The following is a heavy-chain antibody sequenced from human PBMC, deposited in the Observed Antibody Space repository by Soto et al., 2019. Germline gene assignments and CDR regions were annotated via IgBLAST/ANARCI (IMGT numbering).Heavy chain of an antibody. Sequence: QVQLQESGPRLVKPSQTLSLTCSVSGYAIRSGGYYWSWLRLHPGSAMEWIGDIFDSGSTFSNPTLQSRLSISLDTSQNQCFLMLRSVTAAATAVYYCARARYYSDRSGLSDYWGQGTMVTVSS. D-gene: IGHD3-22*01. J-gene: IGHJ4*02. V-gene: IGHV4-31*03. CDR2: IFDSGST. CDR1: GYAIRSGGYY. CDR3: ARARYYSDRSGLSDY.